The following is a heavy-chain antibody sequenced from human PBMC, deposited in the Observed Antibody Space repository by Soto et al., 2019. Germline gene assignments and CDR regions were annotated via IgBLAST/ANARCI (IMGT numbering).Heavy chain of an antibody. Sequence: SETLSLTCSVSGGSISRYYWSWIRQPPGKGLEWIGYAYYSGDTGYNPSLKSRVTMAVDTSKNQVSLKLSSVAAADTAVYYCARDRSTYGGGGTGEVKENWFDPWGQGALVTVSS. J-gene: IGHJ5*02. CDR3: ARDRSTYGGGGTGEVKENWFDP. CDR1: GGSISRYY. D-gene: IGHD2-8*01. CDR2: AYYSGDT. V-gene: IGHV4-59*01.